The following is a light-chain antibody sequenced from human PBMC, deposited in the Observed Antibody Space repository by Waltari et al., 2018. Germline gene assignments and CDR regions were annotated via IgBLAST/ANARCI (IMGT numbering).Light chain of an antibody. CDR2: NSF. V-gene: IGLV1-40*01. J-gene: IGLJ3*02. Sequence: QSVLTQPPSVSGAPGPRFTISCTGSSSTIAAGYDFPWYQRLPGAAPKLLIYNSFNRPSGVPDRFSGSKSGMSASLAITGLQAEDEADYYCQSYDNRLYGTRVFGGGTKLTVL. CDR3: QSYDNRLYGTRV. CDR1: SSTIAAGYD.